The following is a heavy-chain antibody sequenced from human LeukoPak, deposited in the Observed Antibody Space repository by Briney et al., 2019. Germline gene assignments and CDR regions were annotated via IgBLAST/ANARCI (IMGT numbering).Heavy chain of an antibody. V-gene: IGHV4-4*02. CDR3: AAGDYVWGSYRPYYFDY. CDR1: GGSISSSNW. D-gene: IGHD3-16*02. Sequence: KPSQTLSLTCTVSGGSISSSNWWSWVRQPPGKGLEWIGEIYHSGSTNYNPSLKSRVTISVDKSKNQFSLKLSSVTAADTAVYYCAAGDYVWGSYRPYYFDYWGQGTLVTVSS. J-gene: IGHJ4*02. CDR2: IYHSGST.